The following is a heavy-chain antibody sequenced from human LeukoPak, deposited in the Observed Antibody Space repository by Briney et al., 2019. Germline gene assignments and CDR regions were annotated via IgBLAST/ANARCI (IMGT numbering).Heavy chain of an antibody. D-gene: IGHD2-8*01. Sequence: SETLSLTCSVSGGSISSSYWSWIRQPPGKGLEWIGYIHYSGNSNYNPSLRSRVTISVDTSRNQFSLKLSSVTPADTAVYYCARNGRYNWFDPWGQGTLVTVSS. V-gene: IGHV4-59*01. CDR2: IHYSGNS. J-gene: IGHJ5*02. CDR1: GGSISSSY. CDR3: ARNGRYNWFDP.